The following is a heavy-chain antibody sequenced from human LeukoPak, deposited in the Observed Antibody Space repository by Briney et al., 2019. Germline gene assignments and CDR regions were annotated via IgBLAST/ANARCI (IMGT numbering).Heavy chain of an antibody. Sequence: SETLSLTCTVSGGSISSYYWGWIRQPAGKGLEWIGRIYTSGSTNYNPSLKSRVTMSVDTSKNQFSLKLSSVTAADTAVYYCAGGITIFGVVYPFDYWGQGTLVTVSS. CDR3: AGGITIFGVVYPFDY. CDR2: IYTSGST. V-gene: IGHV4-4*07. CDR1: GGSISSYY. D-gene: IGHD3-3*01. J-gene: IGHJ4*02.